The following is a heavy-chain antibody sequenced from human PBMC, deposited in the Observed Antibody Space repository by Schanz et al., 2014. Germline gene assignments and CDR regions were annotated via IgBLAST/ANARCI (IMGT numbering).Heavy chain of an antibody. D-gene: IGHD6-13*01. V-gene: IGHV3-33*01. CDR1: GFTFSSYG. CDR2: IWYDGSNK. Sequence: LVESGGGVVQPGRSLRLSCAASGFTFSSYGMHWVRQVRGKGLEWVAVIWYDGSNKDYADSVKGRFTISRDIAKTSLYLQMNSLRAEDTAVYYCARGYSNIWSPMAYWGQGTLVAVSS. CDR3: ARGYSNIWSPMAY. J-gene: IGHJ4*02.